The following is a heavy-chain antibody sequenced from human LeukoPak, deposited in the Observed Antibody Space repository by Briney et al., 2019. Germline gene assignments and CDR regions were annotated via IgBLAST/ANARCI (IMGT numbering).Heavy chain of an antibody. CDR3: ARDSYYYDSSGYHYYFDY. CDR2: ISSSSSYI. J-gene: IGHJ4*02. CDR1: GFTFSDYY. V-gene: IGHV3-11*06. Sequence: GGSLRLSCAASGFTFSDYYMSWIRQAPGKGLEWVSYISSSSSYIYYADSVKGRFTISRDNAKNSLYLQMNSLRAEDTAVYYCARDSYYYDSSGYHYYFDYWGQGTLVTVSS. D-gene: IGHD3-22*01.